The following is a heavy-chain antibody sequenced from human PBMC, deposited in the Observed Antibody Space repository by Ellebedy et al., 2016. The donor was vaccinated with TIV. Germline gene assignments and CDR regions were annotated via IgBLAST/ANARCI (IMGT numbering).Heavy chain of an antibody. Sequence: ASVQVSCXASGYTFTSDGISWVRQAPGQGLEWMGWISAYNGNTNYAQKLQGRVTMTTDTSTSTAYMELRSLRSDDTAVYYCARPIHSDIAANPFDYWGQGTLVTVSS. V-gene: IGHV1-18*01. CDR1: GYTFTSDG. D-gene: IGHD6-6*01. J-gene: IGHJ4*02. CDR3: ARPIHSDIAANPFDY. CDR2: ISAYNGNT.